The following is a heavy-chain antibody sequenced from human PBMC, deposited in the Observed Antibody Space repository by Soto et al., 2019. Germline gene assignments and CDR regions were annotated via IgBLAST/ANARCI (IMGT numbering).Heavy chain of an antibody. V-gene: IGHV3-30*03. J-gene: IGHJ4*02. CDR2: ISYDGSNK. CDR1: GFTFSSYG. CDR3: GRADFLTGYYKGYFDY. D-gene: IGHD3-9*01. Sequence: QVQLVESGGGVVQPGRSLRLSCAASGFTFSSYGMHWVRQAPGKGLEWVAVISYDGSNKYYADSVKGRFTISRDNSKNTRYLQMNSLRAEDTAVYYWGRADFLTGYYKGYFDYWGQGTLVTVSS.